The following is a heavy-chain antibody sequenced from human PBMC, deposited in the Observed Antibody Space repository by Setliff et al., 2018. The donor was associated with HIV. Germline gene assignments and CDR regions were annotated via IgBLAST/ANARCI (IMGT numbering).Heavy chain of an antibody. D-gene: IGHD2-2*01. V-gene: IGHV3-23*01. CDR3: AKDQAIVPTAIDY. CDR2: ITGSGGNT. CDR1: GFTFNTYA. J-gene: IGHJ4*02. Sequence: PGGSLRLSCAASGFTFNTYAMSWVRQAPGKGLEWVSSITGSGGNTYYADSVKGRFTISRDNSRNTLYLQMKSLRAEDTAVYYCAKDQAIVPTAIDYWGQETLVTVSS.